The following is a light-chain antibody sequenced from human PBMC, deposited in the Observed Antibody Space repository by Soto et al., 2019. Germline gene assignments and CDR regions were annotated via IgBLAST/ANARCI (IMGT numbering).Light chain of an antibody. J-gene: IGKJ1*01. V-gene: IGKV1-5*03. CDR2: KAS. Sequence: DIQMTQSPSTLSASVGDRVTITCRASQSISSWLAWYQQKPGKAPKLLIYKASSLESGVPSRFSGSGSGKEFTLTIISLQPDEFATYYCQQYNIYSRTFGQGTKVEIK. CDR3: QQYNIYSRT. CDR1: QSISSW.